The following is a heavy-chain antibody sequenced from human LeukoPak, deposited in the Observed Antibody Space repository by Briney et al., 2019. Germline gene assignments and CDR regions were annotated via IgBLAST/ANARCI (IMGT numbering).Heavy chain of an antibody. V-gene: IGHV3-33*01. CDR3: ARVGATLYYYYGMDV. Sequence: GGSLRLSCAASGFTFSSYGMHWVRQAPGKGLEWVAVIWYDGSNKYYADSVKGRFTISRDNSMNTLYLQMNSLRAEDTAVYYCARVGATLYYYYGMDVWGQGTTVTVSS. CDR1: GFTFSSYG. CDR2: IWYDGSNK. J-gene: IGHJ6*02. D-gene: IGHD1-26*01.